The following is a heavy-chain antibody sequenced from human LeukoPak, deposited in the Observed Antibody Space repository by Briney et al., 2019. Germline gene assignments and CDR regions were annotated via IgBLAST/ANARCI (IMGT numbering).Heavy chain of an antibody. D-gene: IGHD5-18*01. J-gene: IGHJ5*02. CDR3: ARDVGYSYAAGWFDP. V-gene: IGHV3-66*01. Sequence: GGSLRLSCAASGFTLSSNYMSWVRQAPGKGLEWVSVIYSGGSTYYADSVKGRFTISRDNSKNTLYLQMNSLRAEDTAVYYCARDVGYSYAAGWFDPWGQGTLVTVSS. CDR1: GFTLSSNY. CDR2: IYSGGST.